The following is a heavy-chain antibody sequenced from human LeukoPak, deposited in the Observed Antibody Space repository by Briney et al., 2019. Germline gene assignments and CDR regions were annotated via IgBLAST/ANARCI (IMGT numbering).Heavy chain of an antibody. CDR1: GFPFSVYW. CDR3: ARDPFDILTDPYFDY. V-gene: IGHV3-74*01. J-gene: IGHJ4*02. CDR2: INNDGTNT. Sequence: GGSLRLSCTASGFPFSVYWMHWVRQAPGRGLMWVSRINNDGTNTIYADSVKGRFTISRDNAKNTLYLQMNSLRAEDTAVYYCARDPFDILTDPYFDYWGQGTLVTVSS. D-gene: IGHD3-9*01.